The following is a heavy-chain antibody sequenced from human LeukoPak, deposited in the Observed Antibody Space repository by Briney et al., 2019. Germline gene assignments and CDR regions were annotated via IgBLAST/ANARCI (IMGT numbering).Heavy chain of an antibody. V-gene: IGHV3-23*01. CDR1: GFTFSSYG. D-gene: IGHD6-13*01. Sequence: GGSLRLSCAAPGFTFSSYGMSWVRQAPGKGLEWVSAISGSGGSTYNADSVKGRFTISRDNSKNTLYLQMNRLRAEDTAVYYCAKDSRTTYDSSWLYYFDSWGQGTLVTVSS. J-gene: IGHJ4*02. CDR3: AKDSRTTYDSSWLYYFDS. CDR2: ISGSGGST.